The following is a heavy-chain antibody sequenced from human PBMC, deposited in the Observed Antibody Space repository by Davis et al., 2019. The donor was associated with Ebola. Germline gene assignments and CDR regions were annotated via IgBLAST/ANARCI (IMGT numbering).Heavy chain of an antibody. J-gene: IGHJ6*04. CDR2: INPNSGGT. D-gene: IGHD2-15*01. CDR3: GREIVVVVAATPDGYYYYGKDV. CDR1: GYTFTGYY. Sequence: AASVKVSCKASGYTFTGYYMHWVRQAPGQGLEWMGRINPNSGGTNYAQKFQGRVTMTRDTSTSTVYMELRSLRSEDTAVYYCGREIVVVVAATPDGYYYYGKDVWGKGTTVTVSS. V-gene: IGHV1-2*06.